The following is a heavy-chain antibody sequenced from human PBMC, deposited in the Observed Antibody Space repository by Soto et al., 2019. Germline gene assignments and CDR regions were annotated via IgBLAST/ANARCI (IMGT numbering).Heavy chain of an antibody. J-gene: IGHJ4*02. Sequence: XVSLLLSCAASGFTFSNYAMNWVRQAPGKGLEWVSTISGSGGSTFYADSVKGRLTISRDNSRNTLYLQMNSLRAEDTAVYYCAKSVGANYFDYWGQGTLVTVSS. CDR1: GFTFSNYA. D-gene: IGHD1-26*01. V-gene: IGHV3-23*01. CDR3: AKSVGANYFDY. CDR2: ISGSGGST.